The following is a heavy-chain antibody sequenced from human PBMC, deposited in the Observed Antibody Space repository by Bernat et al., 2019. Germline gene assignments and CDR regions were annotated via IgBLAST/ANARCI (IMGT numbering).Heavy chain of an antibody. CDR1: GFTFSSYW. CDR2: LNSDGSST. D-gene: IGHD6-19*01. Sequence: EVQLVESGGGLVQPGGSLRLSCAASGFTFSSYWMHWFRQAPGKGLVCVTRLNSDGSSTNYADSVKGRFTISRDNAKNTLYLQMNSLRAEDTAVYYCAREGSGWHYALDIWGQGTMVTVSP. J-gene: IGHJ3*02. CDR3: AREGSGWHYALDI. V-gene: IGHV3-74*01.